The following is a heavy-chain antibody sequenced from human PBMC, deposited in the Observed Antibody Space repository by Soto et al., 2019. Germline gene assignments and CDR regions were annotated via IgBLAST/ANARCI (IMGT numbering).Heavy chain of an antibody. Sequence: SETLSLTCTVSGGSINNYYWSWIRQPPGKGLEWIAYIHYSGSTKYNPSLQARGTISVDTSKNQLSLKLNSVTAEDTAIYFCVRQTPGTYGGYLDSWGQGTLVTVSS. CDR1: GGSINNYY. CDR3: VRQTPGTYGGYLDS. V-gene: IGHV4-59*01. J-gene: IGHJ4*02. CDR2: IHYSGST. D-gene: IGHD4-17*01.